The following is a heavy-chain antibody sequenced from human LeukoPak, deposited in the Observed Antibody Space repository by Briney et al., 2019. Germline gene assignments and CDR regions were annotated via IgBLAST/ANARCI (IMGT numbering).Heavy chain of an antibody. V-gene: IGHV1-18*01. CDR1: GYTFTSYG. CDR2: ISAYNGNT. J-gene: IGHJ4*02. D-gene: IGHD3-10*01. Sequence: EASVKVSYKASGYTFTSYGISWVRQAPGQGLEWMGWISAYNGNTNYAQKLQGRVTMTTDTSTSTAYMELRSLRSDDTAVYYCARVESYYGSGSYLDYWGQGTLVTVSS. CDR3: ARVESYYGSGSYLDY.